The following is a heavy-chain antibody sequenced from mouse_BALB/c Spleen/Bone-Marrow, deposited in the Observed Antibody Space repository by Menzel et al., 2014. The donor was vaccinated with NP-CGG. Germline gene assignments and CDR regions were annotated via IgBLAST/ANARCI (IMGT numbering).Heavy chain of an antibody. CDR2: ISGVSSTI. Sequence: DVKLVESGGGLVQPGGSRKLSCAASGFTFSNIGIHWVRQAPEKGLEWVAYISGVSSTIYYADTVKGRFTISRDNPKNTLFLQMTSLRSEDTAMYYCARSTWSYYNGMDYWGQGTSVTVSS. V-gene: IGHV5-17*02. D-gene: IGHD1-1*01. J-gene: IGHJ4*01. CDR3: ARSTWSYYNGMDY. CDR1: GFTFSNIG.